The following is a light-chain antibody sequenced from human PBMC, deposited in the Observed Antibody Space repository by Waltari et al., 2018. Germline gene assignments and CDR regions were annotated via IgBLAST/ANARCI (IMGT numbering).Light chain of an antibody. Sequence: DIVMTIMPLALPVALGERASIRCRCLQSRLDTKDGNTYFDWYLHKPGQSPQLLIYEVGNRASGVPDRFRGSGSDADFTLKISGVEAEDVGVYYGMQGIEYPPTFGQGTKVEIK. CDR3: MQGIEYPPT. CDR1: QSRLDTKDGNTY. V-gene: IGKV2-40*01. J-gene: IGKJ1*01. CDR2: EVG.